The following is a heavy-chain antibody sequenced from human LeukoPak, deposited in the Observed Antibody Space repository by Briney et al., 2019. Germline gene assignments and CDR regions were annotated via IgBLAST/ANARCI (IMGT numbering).Heavy chain of an antibody. CDR2: IKQDGSEK. CDR3: AKGHSSSWSIMDS. V-gene: IGHV3-7*03. CDR1: GFTFSSYW. Sequence: GGSLRLSCAASGFTFSSYWMSWVSQAPGKGLEWVANIKQDGSEKYYVDSVKGRFTISRDNAKNSLYLQMNSLRVEDTAVYYCAKGHSSSWSIMDSWGQGTLVTVSS. J-gene: IGHJ4*02. D-gene: IGHD6-13*01.